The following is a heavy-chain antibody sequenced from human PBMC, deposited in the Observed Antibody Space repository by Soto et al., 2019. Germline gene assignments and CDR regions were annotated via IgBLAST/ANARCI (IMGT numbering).Heavy chain of an antibody. Sequence: QVQLQESGPGLVQPSQTLSLTCTVSGGSISSGGFYWSWIRQHPEKGLEWIGWIYHRGNTNYNPSLKSRVTLLEAASENKSTLTLTSVAAADTAVYYCARGTYQYYDSSGGQNRFDPWGQGTLVTVSS. V-gene: IGHV4-31*03. CDR3: ARGTYQYYDSSGGQNRFDP. D-gene: IGHD3-22*01. J-gene: IGHJ5*02. CDR2: IYHRGNT. CDR1: GGSISSGGFY.